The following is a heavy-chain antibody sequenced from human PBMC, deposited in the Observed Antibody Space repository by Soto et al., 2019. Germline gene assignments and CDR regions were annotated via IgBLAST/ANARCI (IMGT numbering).Heavy chain of an antibody. D-gene: IGHD4-17*01. J-gene: IGHJ6*02. V-gene: IGHV1-69*12. CDR2: IIPVFGTA. CDR1: GGSLSNYG. Sequence: QAQLVQSGAEVKKPGSSVKVSCKASGGSLSNYGISWVRQDPGQGLEWMGGIIPVFGTANYAQKFQGRVTITADESTNIVYMDVASLRSEDTAVYYCARGDATKIVVTTYYAMDVWGQGTTVTVSS. CDR3: ARGDATKIVVTTYYAMDV.